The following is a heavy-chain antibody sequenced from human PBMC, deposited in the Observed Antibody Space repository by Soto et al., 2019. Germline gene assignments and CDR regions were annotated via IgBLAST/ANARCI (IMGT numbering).Heavy chain of an antibody. CDR1: GGSVNSVYYY. J-gene: IGHJ6*02. V-gene: IGHV4-39*07. Sequence: SETLSLTCSVSGGSVNSVYYYWGWIRQPPGKGLEWIGTLYYGGNTYYNPSLESQVTISVDTSKNQFYLKLSSVTAADTAVYYCARGYYDSSGYYGMDVWGQGTTVTVSS. CDR3: ARGYYDSSGYYGMDV. CDR2: LYYGGNT. D-gene: IGHD3-22*01.